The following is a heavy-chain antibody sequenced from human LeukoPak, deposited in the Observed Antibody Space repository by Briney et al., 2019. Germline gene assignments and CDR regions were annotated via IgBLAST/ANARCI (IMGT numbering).Heavy chain of an antibody. Sequence: GGSLRLSCAASGFTFSSYEMNWVRQAPGKGLEWISYISSSGSTIYYADSVKGRFTISRDNAKNSLYLQMNSLRAEDTAVYYCAKERHSSGWYGGFDYWGQGTLVTVSS. CDR3: AKERHSSGWYGGFDY. D-gene: IGHD6-19*01. CDR1: GFTFSSYE. CDR2: ISSSGSTI. J-gene: IGHJ4*02. V-gene: IGHV3-48*03.